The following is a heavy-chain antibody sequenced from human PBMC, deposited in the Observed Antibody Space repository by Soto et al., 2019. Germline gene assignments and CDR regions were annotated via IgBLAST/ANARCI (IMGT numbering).Heavy chain of an antibody. J-gene: IGHJ4*01. CDR3: AHRPAVYSGYDLPY. V-gene: IGHV2-5*02. Sequence: QITLRESGPTLVQPTQTLTLTCSFSGFSLNTPGVGVAWIRQPPAKALEWLALIYRDHQKRYSPTLRGRLTMXTXSSXALVVRTMNYMDPVDTATYYCAHRPAVYSGYDLPYWGQGSLVSVSS. D-gene: IGHD5-12*01. CDR1: GFSLNTPGVG. CDR2: IYRDHQK.